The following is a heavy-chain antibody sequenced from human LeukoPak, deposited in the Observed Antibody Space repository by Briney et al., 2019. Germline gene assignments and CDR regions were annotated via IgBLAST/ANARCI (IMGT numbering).Heavy chain of an antibody. CDR1: GGSFSGYY. CDR3: ARASGKILDY. D-gene: IGHD3-10*01. Sequence: PSETLSLTCAAYGGSFSGYYWSWIRQPPGKGLEWIGEINHSGSTNYNPSLKSRVTISVDTSKNQFSLKLSSVTAADTAVYYCARASGKILDYWGQGTLVTVSS. CDR2: INHSGST. J-gene: IGHJ4*02. V-gene: IGHV4-34*01.